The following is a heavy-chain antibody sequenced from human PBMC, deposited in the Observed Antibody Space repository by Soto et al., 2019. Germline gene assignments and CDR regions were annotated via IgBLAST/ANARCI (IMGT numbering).Heavy chain of an antibody. CDR1: GFTFSNYG. CDR2: ISYDGSNE. J-gene: IGHJ4*02. CDR3: AKDTYFRYSIGYYVFDY. V-gene: IGHV3-30*18. Sequence: GGSLRLSCEASGFTFSNYGTHWVRQAPGEGLEWVAHISYDGSNEHYTDSVKGRFTISRDNSKNMVFLHMNSLRPEDTAVYHCAKDTYFRYSIGYYVFDYWCPGT. D-gene: IGHD3-22*01.